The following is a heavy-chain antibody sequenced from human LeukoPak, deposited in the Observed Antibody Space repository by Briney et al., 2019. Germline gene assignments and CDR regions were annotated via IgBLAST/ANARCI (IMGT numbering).Heavy chain of an antibody. Sequence: ASVTVSCTASGGTFSSYAISWVRQAPGQGLEWMGGIIPIFGTANYAQKFQGRVTIAADESTSTAYMELSSLRSDDTAVYYCARGAAALMDYGMDVWGQGTTVTVSS. V-gene: IGHV1-69*13. CDR3: ARGAAALMDYGMDV. CDR2: IIPIFGTA. D-gene: IGHD6-13*01. J-gene: IGHJ6*02. CDR1: GGTFSSYA.